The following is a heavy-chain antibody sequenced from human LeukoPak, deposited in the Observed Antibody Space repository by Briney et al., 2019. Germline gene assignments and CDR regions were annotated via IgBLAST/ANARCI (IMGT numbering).Heavy chain of an antibody. CDR3: ASGRGRSTRSYYFDY. CDR1: GFTFSSYG. J-gene: IGHJ4*02. V-gene: IGHV3-30*02. D-gene: IGHD2-15*01. CDR2: IRYDGSNK. Sequence: PGGSLRLSCAASGFTFSSYGMHWVRQAPGKGLEWVAFIRYDGSNKYYADSVKGRFTISRDNSKNTLNLQMNSLRAEDTAVYYCASGRGRSTRSYYFDYWGQGTLVTVSS.